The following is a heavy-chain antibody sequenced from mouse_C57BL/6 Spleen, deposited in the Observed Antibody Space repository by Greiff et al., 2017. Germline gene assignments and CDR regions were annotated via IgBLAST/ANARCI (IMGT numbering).Heavy chain of an antibody. V-gene: IGHV1-72*01. D-gene: IGHD1-1*01. J-gene: IGHJ2*01. Sequence: QVQLHQPGAELVKPGASVKLSCQASGYTFTSYWMHWVKQRPGRGLEWIGRIDPNSGGTKYNETFKSKATLTVDKPSSTAYMPLSSLTSEDSEVYYCARGGNYYGSPYFDYWGQGTTLTVAS. CDR1: GYTFTSYW. CDR3: ARGGNYYGSPYFDY. CDR2: IDPNSGGT.